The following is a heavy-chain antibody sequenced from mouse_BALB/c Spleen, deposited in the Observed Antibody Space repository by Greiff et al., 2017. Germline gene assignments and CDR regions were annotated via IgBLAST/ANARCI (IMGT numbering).Heavy chain of an antibody. CDR2: ISSGSSTI. J-gene: IGHJ3*01. V-gene: IGHV5-17*02. CDR1: GFTFSSFG. CDR3: ASWDVAWFAY. D-gene: IGHD4-1*01. Sequence: VESGGGLVQPGGSRKLSCAASGFTFSSFGMHWVRQAPEKGLEWVAYISSGSSTIYYADTVKGRFTISRDNPKNTLFLQMTSLRSEDTAMYYCASWDVAWFAYWGQGTLVTVSA.